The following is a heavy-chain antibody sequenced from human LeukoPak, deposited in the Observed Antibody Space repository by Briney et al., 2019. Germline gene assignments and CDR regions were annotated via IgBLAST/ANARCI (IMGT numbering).Heavy chain of an antibody. CDR1: GSSFTNYW. V-gene: IGHV5-51*01. CDR2: IYPGDSDT. Sequence: GESLQISCKGSGSSFTNYWIDWVRQMPGKGLEWMGIIYPGDSDTRYSPSFQGQVTISADKSISTAYLQWSSLKASDTAMYYCARPSDSSGYYWYFDYWGQGTVVTVSS. D-gene: IGHD3-22*01. CDR3: ARPSDSSGYYWYFDY. J-gene: IGHJ4*02.